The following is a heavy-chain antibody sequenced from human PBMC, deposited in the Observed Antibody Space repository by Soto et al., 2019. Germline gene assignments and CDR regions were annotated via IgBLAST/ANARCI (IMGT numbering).Heavy chain of an antibody. CDR2: INAGNGNT. Sequence: ASVKVSCKASGYTLTSYAMHWVRQAPGQRLEWMGWINAGNGNTKYSQKFQGRVTITRDTSASTAYMELSSLRSEDTAVYYCARAGGIVLMVYALPTRYWGQGNLVTVSS. CDR3: ARAGGIVLMVYALPTRY. J-gene: IGHJ4*02. D-gene: IGHD2-8*01. CDR1: GYTLTSYA. V-gene: IGHV1-3*01.